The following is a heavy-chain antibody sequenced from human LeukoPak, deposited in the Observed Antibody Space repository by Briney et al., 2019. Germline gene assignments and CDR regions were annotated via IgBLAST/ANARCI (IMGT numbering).Heavy chain of an antibody. CDR2: IRGDGSDT. CDR3: ARGQSPSYYDMDV. Sequence: GGSLRLSCAASGFTFSSYWIHWVRQAPGKGLVWVSRIRGDGSDTSYADSVKGRFTISRDNSKNTLYLQMNSLRAEDTAVYHCARGQSPSYYDMDVWGQGTTVTVSS. D-gene: IGHD6-19*01. J-gene: IGHJ6*02. CDR1: GFTFSSYW. V-gene: IGHV3-74*01.